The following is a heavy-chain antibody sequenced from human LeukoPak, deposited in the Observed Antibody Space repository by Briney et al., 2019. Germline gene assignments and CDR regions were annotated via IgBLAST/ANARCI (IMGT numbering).Heavy chain of an antibody. CDR1: GFTFSSYS. CDR2: ISSSSSYI. CDR3: ARDCSSTSCFDY. V-gene: IGHV3-21*01. J-gene: IGHJ4*02. Sequence: GSLRLSCAASGFTFSSYSMNWVRQAPGKGLEWVSSISSSSSYIYYADSVKGRFTISRDNAKNSLYLQMNSLRAEDTAVYYCARDCSSTSCFDYWGQGTLVTVSS. D-gene: IGHD2-2*01.